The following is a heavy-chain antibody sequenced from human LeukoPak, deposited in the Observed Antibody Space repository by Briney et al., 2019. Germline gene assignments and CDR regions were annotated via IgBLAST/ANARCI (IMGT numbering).Heavy chain of an antibody. Sequence: GGSLRLSCAASGFTFSSYWMSWVRQAPGKGLEWVANIKQDGSEKQYVDSVKGRFAISRDNAENSLYLQMNSLKAEDTAVYYCGRFARSGDSVYWGQGTLVTVSS. CDR2: IKQDGSEK. V-gene: IGHV3-7*04. J-gene: IGHJ4*02. CDR3: GRFARSGDSVY. CDR1: GFTFSSYW. D-gene: IGHD7-27*01.